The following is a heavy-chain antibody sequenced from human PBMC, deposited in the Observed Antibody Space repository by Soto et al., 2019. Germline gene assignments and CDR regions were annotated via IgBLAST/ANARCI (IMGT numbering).Heavy chain of an antibody. CDR1: GFTFSTYA. J-gene: IGHJ3*02. D-gene: IGHD2-15*01. CDR2: ISNSGGTI. V-gene: IGHV3-23*01. CDR3: AHPRGFGVFDAYDI. Sequence: PGGSLRLSCAASGFTFSTYAMSWVRQAPGKGLEWVSAISNSGGTIYYADSVQGRFTISRDNSLNTLFLQMHSLRIEDTAVYYFAHPRGFGVFDAYDIWGQGTMVTVSS.